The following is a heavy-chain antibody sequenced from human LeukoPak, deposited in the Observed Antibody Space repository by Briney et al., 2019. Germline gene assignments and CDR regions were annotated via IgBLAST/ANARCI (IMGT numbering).Heavy chain of an antibody. Sequence: SETLSLTCAVSGGSISSSNWWSWVRQPPGKGLEWSGEIYHSGSTNYNPSLKSRVTISVDRSKNQFSLKLSSVTAADTAVYYCARQYSSGWYADYWGQGTLVTVSS. CDR3: ARQYSSGWYADY. CDR1: GGSISSSNW. J-gene: IGHJ4*02. CDR2: IYHSGST. V-gene: IGHV4-4*02. D-gene: IGHD6-19*01.